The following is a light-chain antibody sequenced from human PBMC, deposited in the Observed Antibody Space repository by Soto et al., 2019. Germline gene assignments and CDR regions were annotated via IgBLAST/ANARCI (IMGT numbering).Light chain of an antibody. CDR2: GVT. Sequence: QSALTQRASVSGSRGQSITISCFGRNTDVGQGKSVSWYQQGPGKAPKLLIFGVTNRPSGISSRFSGSRSGNTASLTISGLQPDDEGDYYCVSYTDTDTLVFGTGTKVTVL. J-gene: IGLJ1*01. CDR3: VSYTDTDTLV. V-gene: IGLV2-14*01. CDR1: NTDVGQGKS.